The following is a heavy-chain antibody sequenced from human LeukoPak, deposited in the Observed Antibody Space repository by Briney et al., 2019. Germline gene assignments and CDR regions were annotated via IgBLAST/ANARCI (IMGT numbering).Heavy chain of an antibody. Sequence: GGSLRLSCAASGFTFSSYGMHWVRQAPGKGLEWVAVIWYDGSNKYYADSVKGRFTISRDNPKNTLYLQMNSLRAEDTAVYYCARGLTFGGVIVSDAFDIWGQGTMVTVSS. CDR3: ARGLTFGGVIVSDAFDI. V-gene: IGHV3-33*01. CDR2: IWYDGSNK. D-gene: IGHD3-16*02. J-gene: IGHJ3*02. CDR1: GFTFSSYG.